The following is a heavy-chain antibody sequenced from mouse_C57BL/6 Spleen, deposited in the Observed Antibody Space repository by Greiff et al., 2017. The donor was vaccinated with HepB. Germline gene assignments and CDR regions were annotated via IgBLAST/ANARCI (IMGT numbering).Heavy chain of an antibody. V-gene: IGHV1-69*01. CDR2: IDPSDSYT. CDR1: GYTFTSYW. D-gene: IGHD1-1*01. Sequence: QVQLQQPGAELVMPGASVKLSCKASGYTFTSYWMHWVKQRPGQGLEWVGEIDPSDSYTNYNQKFKGKSTLTVDKSSSTAYMQLSSLTSEDSAVYYCARPFYGSSYGGAMDYWGQGTSVTVSS. J-gene: IGHJ4*01. CDR3: ARPFYGSSYGGAMDY.